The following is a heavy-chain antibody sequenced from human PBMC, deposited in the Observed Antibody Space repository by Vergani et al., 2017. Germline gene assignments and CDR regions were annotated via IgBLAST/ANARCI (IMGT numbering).Heavy chain of an antibody. V-gene: IGHV3-30-3*01. CDR3: AGASPDCGGDCHNEY. CDR2: ISYDGSNK. D-gene: IGHD2-21*01. Sequence: QVQLVESGGGVVQPGRSLRLSCAASGFTFSSYAMHWVRQAPGKGLEWVAVISYDGSNKNYADSVKGRFTISRDNSKNTLYLHMNSLRAEETAVYYCAGASPDCGGDCHNEYGGQGTLVTVSS. J-gene: IGHJ4*02. CDR1: GFTFSSYA.